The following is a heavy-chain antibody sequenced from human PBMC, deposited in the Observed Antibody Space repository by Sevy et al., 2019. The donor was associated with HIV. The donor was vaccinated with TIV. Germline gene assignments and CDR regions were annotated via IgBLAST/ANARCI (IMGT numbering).Heavy chain of an antibody. Sequence: GGSLRLSCAASGFSISGYGMHWVRQAPGKGLEWVSKISSSGSSIYYADSVKGRFTISRDNAKNSLNLQMNSLRAEDTAVYYCTRNGGAFDNGFDPWGQGTLVNVSS. CDR1: GFSISGYG. CDR3: TRNGGAFDNGFDP. J-gene: IGHJ5*02. D-gene: IGHD2-8*01. CDR2: ISSSGSSI. V-gene: IGHV3-48*04.